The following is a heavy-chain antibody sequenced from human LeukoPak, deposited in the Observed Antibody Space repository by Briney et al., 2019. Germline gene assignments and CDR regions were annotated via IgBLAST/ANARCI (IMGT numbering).Heavy chain of an antibody. CDR3: ARPAFGPLYGSGSQLDY. CDR2: IYPGDSDT. J-gene: IGHJ4*02. V-gene: IGHV5-51*01. Sequence: GESLRIACKGSGYSFTSNWIVWVRQMPGKGLEWMGIIYPGDSDTRYSPSFQGQVTISADKSISTAYLQWSSLKASDTAMYYCARPAFGPLYGSGSQLDYWGQGTLVTVSS. D-gene: IGHD3-10*01. CDR1: GYSFTSNW.